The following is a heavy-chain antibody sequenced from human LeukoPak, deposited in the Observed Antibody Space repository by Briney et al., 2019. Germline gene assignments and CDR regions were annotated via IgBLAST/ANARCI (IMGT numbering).Heavy chain of an antibody. Sequence: YHSGSTYYNPSLKSRVTISVDRSKNQFSLKLSSVTAADTAVYYCARGGRSSSPYYYYYYMDVWGKGTTVTVSS. J-gene: IGHJ6*03. CDR2: YHSGST. CDR3: ARGGRSSSPYYYYYYMDV. D-gene: IGHD6-13*01. V-gene: IGHV4-30-2*01.